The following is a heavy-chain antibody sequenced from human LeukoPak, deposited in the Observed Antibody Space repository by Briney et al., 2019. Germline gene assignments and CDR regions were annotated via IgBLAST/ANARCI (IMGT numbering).Heavy chain of an antibody. Sequence: SETLSLTCTVPGGSISSYYWSWIRRPAGKGLEWIGRIYTSGSTNYNPSLKSRVTMSVDTSKNQFSLKLSSVTAADTAVYYCASALVAPMDDAFDIWGQGTMVTVSS. V-gene: IGHV4-4*07. CDR2: IYTSGST. CDR1: GGSISSYY. D-gene: IGHD5-12*01. J-gene: IGHJ3*02. CDR3: ASALVAPMDDAFDI.